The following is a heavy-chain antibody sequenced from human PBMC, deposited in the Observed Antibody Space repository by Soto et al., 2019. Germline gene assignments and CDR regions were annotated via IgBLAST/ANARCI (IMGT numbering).Heavy chain of an antibody. CDR3: AKDGASYYYYGMDV. D-gene: IGHD3-10*01. J-gene: IGHJ6*02. CDR2: ISYDGSNK. CDR1: GFTFSSYG. V-gene: IGHV3-30*18. Sequence: QVQLVESGGGVVQPGRSLRLSCAASGFTFSSYGMHWVRQAPGKGLEWVAGISYDGSNKYYADYVKGRFTISRDNSKNTLYLQMNSLRAEDTAVYYCAKDGASYYYYGMDVWGQGTTVTVSS.